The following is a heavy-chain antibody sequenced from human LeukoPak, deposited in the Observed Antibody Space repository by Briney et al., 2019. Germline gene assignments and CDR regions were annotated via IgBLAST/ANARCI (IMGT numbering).Heavy chain of an antibody. V-gene: IGHV3-48*03. CDR1: ACTLITYE. CDR2: SSRSGSII. Sequence: RGALRLSPAASACTLITYEMNWFRHPPWGGVEWVSHSSRSGSIIYYADSVKGRFTISRDNTKNSLYLQMNSLRAEDTAVYYCARGDYDYVWGSYRYYDYWGQGTLVTVSS. D-gene: IGHD3-16*02. J-gene: IGHJ4*02. CDR3: ARGDYDYVWGSYRYYDY.